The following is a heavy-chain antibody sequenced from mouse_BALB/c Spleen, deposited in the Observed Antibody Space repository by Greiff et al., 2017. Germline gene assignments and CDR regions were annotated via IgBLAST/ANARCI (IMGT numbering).Heavy chain of an antibody. CDR1: GYAFTNYL. V-gene: IGHV1-54*01. D-gene: IGHD2-4*01. Sequence: QVHVKQSGAELVRPGTSVKVSCKASGYAFTNYLIEWVKQRPGQGLEWIGVINPGSGGTNYNEKFKGKATLTADKSSSTAYMQLSSLTSDDSAVYFCARRGDNDAMDYWGQGTSVTVSS. CDR2: INPGSGGT. CDR3: ARRGDNDAMDY. J-gene: IGHJ4*01.